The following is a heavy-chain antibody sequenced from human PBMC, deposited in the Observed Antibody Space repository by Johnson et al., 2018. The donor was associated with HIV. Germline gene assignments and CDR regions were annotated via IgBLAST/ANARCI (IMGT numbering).Heavy chain of an antibody. J-gene: IGHJ3*02. CDR3: ARDGTSRGGAFDI. CDR1: GFTFSSYW. V-gene: IGHV3-15*01. CDR2: IKSKTDGGTT. D-gene: IGHD6-13*01. Sequence: VHLVESGGGVVQPGRSLRLSCAASGFTFSSYWMSWVRQAPGKGLEWVGRIKSKTDGGTTDYAAPVKGRFTISRDDSKNMLYLQMNSLRAEDTAVYYCARDGTSRGGAFDIWGQGTMVTVSS.